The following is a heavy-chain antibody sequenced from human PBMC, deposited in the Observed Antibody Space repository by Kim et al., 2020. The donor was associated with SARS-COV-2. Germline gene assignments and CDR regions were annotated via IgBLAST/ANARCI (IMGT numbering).Heavy chain of an antibody. J-gene: IGHJ4*02. CDR3: AALDSAQVPGGV. V-gene: IGHV3-7*01. CDR2: K. D-gene: IGHD3-16*01. Sequence: KYYVHSGKGRFTVSRDNTKNSLYLQMNSLRFEDTALYYCAALDSAQVPGGVWGQGTMVTVSS.